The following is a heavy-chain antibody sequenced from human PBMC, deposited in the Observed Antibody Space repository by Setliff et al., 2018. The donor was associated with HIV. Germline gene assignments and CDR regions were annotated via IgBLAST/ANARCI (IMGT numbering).Heavy chain of an antibody. V-gene: IGHV1-18*01. CDR3: ARAYYHDSSGYQGFDY. J-gene: IGHJ4*02. Sequence: ASVKVSCKTSGYTFSRYGFSWVQQAPGQGLEWMGWISAYNLNTNYAQKFQGRVTMTTDTSASTGYMELRSLRSDDTAVYYCARAYYHDSSGYQGFDYWGQGTLVTVSS. CDR1: GYTFSRYG. CDR2: ISAYNLNT. D-gene: IGHD3-22*01.